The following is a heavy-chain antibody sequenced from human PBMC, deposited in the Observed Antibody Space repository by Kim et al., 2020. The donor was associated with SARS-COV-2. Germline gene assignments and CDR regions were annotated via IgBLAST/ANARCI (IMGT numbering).Heavy chain of an antibody. CDR3: TVRDY. V-gene: IGHV3-30*03. CDR2: TSYAGSNK. Sequence: TSYAGSNKNYADSVKGRFTISRDNSKHTMYLQMNGLRAEDTAVYYCTVRDYWGQGTLVTVSS. J-gene: IGHJ4*02.